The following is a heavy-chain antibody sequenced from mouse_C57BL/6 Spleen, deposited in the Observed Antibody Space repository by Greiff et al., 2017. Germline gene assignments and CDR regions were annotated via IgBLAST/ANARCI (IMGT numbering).Heavy chain of an antibody. CDR3: ARDHYGSSLDY. D-gene: IGHD1-1*01. CDR1: GFTFSSYA. V-gene: IGHV5-4*01. Sequence: DVHLVESGGGLVKPGGSLKLSCAASGFTFSSYAMSWVRQTPEKRLEWVATISDGGSYTYYPDNVKGRFTISRDNAKNILYLQMSHLKSEDTAMYYCARDHYGSSLDYWGQGTTLTVSS. CDR2: ISDGGSYT. J-gene: IGHJ2*01.